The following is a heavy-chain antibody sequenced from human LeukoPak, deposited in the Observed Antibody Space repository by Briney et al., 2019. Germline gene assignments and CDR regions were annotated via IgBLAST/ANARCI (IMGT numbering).Heavy chain of an antibody. V-gene: IGHV3-30*18. CDR1: GFTFSSYG. CDR2: ISYDGSNK. D-gene: IGHD6-19*01. Sequence: LRLSCAASGFTFSSYGMHWVRQAPGKGLEWVAVISYDGSNKYYADSVKGRFTISRDNSKNTLYLQMNSLRAEDTAVYYCAKAEISSGGAFDIWGQGTMVTVSS. CDR3: AKAEISSGGAFDI. J-gene: IGHJ3*02.